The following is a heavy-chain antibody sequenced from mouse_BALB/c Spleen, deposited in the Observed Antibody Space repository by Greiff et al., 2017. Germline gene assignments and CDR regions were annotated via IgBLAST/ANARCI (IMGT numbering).Heavy chain of an antibody. CDR2: IWSGGST. J-gene: IGHJ1*01. CDR1: GFSLTSYG. V-gene: IGHV2-2*02. CDR3: ARKGNYYGSPGYWYFDV. Sequence: QVQLQQSGPGLVQPSQSLSITCTVSGFSLTSYGVHWVRQSPGKGLEWLGVIWSGGSTDYNAAFISRLSISKDNSKSQVFFKMNSLQANDTAIYYCARKGNYYGSPGYWYFDVWGAGTTVTVSS. D-gene: IGHD1-1*01.